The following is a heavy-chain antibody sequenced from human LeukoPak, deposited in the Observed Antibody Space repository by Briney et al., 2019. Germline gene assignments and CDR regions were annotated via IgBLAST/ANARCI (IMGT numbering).Heavy chain of an antibody. CDR3: ARDVLMVYAKGWRFDY. V-gene: IGHV1-18*01. J-gene: IGHJ4*02. CDR1: GYTFTSYG. D-gene: IGHD2-8*01. CDR2: ISAYNGNT. Sequence: GASVKVSCKASGYTFTSYGISWVRQAPGQGLEWMGWISAYNGNTNYAQKLQGRVTMTTDTPTSTAYMELRSLRSDDTAVYYCARDVLMVYAKGWRFDYWGQGTLVTVSS.